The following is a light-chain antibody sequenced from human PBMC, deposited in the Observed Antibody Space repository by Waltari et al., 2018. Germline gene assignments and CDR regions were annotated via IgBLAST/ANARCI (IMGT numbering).Light chain of an antibody. Sequence: DIQMTQSPSTLSASIGDRVTITCRASQSLSNWLAWYQQKPGKAPKLLIYGASRLESGVPSRFSGSGSGTEFTLTISSLQPDDFATYYCQQYNTYSRTFGQGTTVEVK. CDR2: GAS. CDR3: QQYNTYSRT. V-gene: IGKV1-5*01. J-gene: IGKJ1*01. CDR1: QSLSNW.